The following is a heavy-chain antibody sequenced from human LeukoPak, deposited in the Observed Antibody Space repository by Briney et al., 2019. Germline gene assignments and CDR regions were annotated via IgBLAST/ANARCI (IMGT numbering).Heavy chain of an antibody. V-gene: IGHV3-23*01. Sequence: GGSLRLSCAASGFSFSSHVMHWARQAPGKGLEWVSGISGSGGDTYYADSVKGRFTISRDNSKNTLNLQMNSLRAEDTALYYCAKDQNYESSGYYGGFDYWGQGTLVTVSS. CDR3: AKDQNYESSGYYGGFDY. CDR1: GFSFSSHV. D-gene: IGHD3-22*01. J-gene: IGHJ4*02. CDR2: ISGSGGDT.